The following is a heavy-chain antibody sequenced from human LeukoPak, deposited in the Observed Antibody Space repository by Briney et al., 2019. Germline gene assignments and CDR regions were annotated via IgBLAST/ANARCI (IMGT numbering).Heavy chain of an antibody. CDR2: ISSTGGTI. V-gene: IGHV3-48*04. Sequence: GGSLRLSCVGSGFTFSNYLMNWVRQAPGKGLEWVSFISSTGGTIYYADAVKGRFTISRDNAKNSLYLQMNSLRAEDTAVYYCARDRRGYSGSGSFSDFDYWGQGTLVTVSS. J-gene: IGHJ4*02. CDR3: ARDRRGYSGSGSFSDFDY. D-gene: IGHD3-10*01. CDR1: GFTFSNYL.